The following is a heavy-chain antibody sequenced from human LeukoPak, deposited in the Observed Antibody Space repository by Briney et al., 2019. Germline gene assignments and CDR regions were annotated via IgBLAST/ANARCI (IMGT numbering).Heavy chain of an antibody. Sequence: PGGSLRLSCAASGFTVSSNYMSWVRQAPGKGLEWVSVIYGGGSTYYADSVKGRFTISRDNSKNTLYLQMNSLRAEDTAVYYCARDETAMVTGGLGEPEDYWGQGTLVTVSS. J-gene: IGHJ4*02. V-gene: IGHV3-66*01. CDR3: ARDETAMVTGGLGEPEDY. CDR1: GFTVSSNY. CDR2: IYGGGST. D-gene: IGHD5-18*01.